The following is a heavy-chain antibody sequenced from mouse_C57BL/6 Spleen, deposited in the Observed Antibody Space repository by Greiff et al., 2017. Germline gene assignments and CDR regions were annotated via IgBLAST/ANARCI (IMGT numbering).Heavy chain of an antibody. CDR3: ARGNYDYGRYYFDY. CDR2: IYPGSGST. CDR1: GYTFTSYW. D-gene: IGHD2-4*01. V-gene: IGHV1-55*01. Sequence: QVQLQQPGAELVKPGASVKMSCKASGYTFTSYWITWVKQRPGQGLEWIGDIYPGSGSTNYNEKFKSKATLTVDTSSSTAYMQLSSLTSEDSAVYYCARGNYDYGRYYFDYWGQGTTLTVSS. J-gene: IGHJ2*01.